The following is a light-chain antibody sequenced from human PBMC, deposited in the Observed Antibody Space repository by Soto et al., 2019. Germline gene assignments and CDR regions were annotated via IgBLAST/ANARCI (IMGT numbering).Light chain of an antibody. J-gene: IGKJ4*01. Sequence: DIQMTQSPSSVSASVGDRVTITCRASQGISSWVAWYQQKPGKAPNLLIYAASSLQSGVPSRFSGSGSGTEFTLTISSLQPEDFATYYCQQADTFPLTFCGGTQVEIK. V-gene: IGKV1-12*01. CDR2: AAS. CDR3: QQADTFPLT. CDR1: QGISSW.